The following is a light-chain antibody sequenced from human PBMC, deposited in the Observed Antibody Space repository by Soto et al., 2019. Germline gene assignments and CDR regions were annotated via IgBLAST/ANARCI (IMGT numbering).Light chain of an antibody. V-gene: IGLV2-14*01. CDR3: SSYTSSSTLVV. J-gene: IGLJ2*01. Sequence: SVLTQPASVSGSPGQSITISCTGTSSDVGGYNYVSWYQQHPGKAPKVIIYEVSNRPSGISNRFSGSKSGNTASLTISGLQAEDQADYYCSSYTSSSTLVVFGGGTKLTVL. CDR2: EVS. CDR1: SSDVGGYNY.